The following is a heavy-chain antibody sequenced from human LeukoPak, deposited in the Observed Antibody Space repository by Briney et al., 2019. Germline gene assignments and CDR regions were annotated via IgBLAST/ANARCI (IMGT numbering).Heavy chain of an antibody. CDR3: ARVFRDIVVVPAAMTVPSVHIDYYYGTDV. D-gene: IGHD2-2*01. CDR2: ISSSGSTI. V-gene: IGHV3-48*03. Sequence: GGSLRLSCAASGFTFSSYEMNWVRQAPGKGLEWVSYISSSGSTIYYADSVKGRFTISRDNAKNSLYLQMNSLRAEDTAVYYCARVFRDIVVVPAAMTVPSVHIDYYYGTDVWGQGTTVTVSS. J-gene: IGHJ6*02. CDR1: GFTFSSYE.